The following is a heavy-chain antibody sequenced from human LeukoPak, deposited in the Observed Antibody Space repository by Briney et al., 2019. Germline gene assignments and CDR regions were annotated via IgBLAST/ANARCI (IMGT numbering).Heavy chain of an antibody. Sequence: PSETLSLTCTVSGGSISSYYWSWIRQPPGKGLEWIGEINHSGSTNYNPSLKSRVTISVDTSKNQFSLKLSSVTAADTAVYYCARGGYSYGSWGQGTLVTVSS. CDR1: GGSISSYY. J-gene: IGHJ4*02. CDR3: ARGGYSYGS. CDR2: INHSGST. D-gene: IGHD5-18*01. V-gene: IGHV4-34*01.